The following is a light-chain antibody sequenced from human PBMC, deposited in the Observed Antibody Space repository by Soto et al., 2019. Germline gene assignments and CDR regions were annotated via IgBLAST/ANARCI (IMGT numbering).Light chain of an antibody. Sequence: EIVMTQSPATLSVSPGERATLSCRASQSVSSNLAWYQQKPGQAPRLLIYGASTRATGIPARFSGSGSGTEFTLIISSLQSEDFAVYYCQQYNKWLPYTFGQGTKLEIK. CDR2: GAS. V-gene: IGKV3-15*01. CDR3: QQYNKWLPYT. CDR1: QSVSSN. J-gene: IGKJ2*01.